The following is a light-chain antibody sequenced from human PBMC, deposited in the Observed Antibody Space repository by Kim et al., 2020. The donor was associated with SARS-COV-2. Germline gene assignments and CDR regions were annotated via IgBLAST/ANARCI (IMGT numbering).Light chain of an antibody. CDR2: AAS. Sequence: SASVGDRVTSTCRASQSISSYLNWYQQKPGKAPKLLIYAASSLQSGVPSRFSGSGSGTDFTLTISSLQPEDFATYYCQQSYSTLTFGPGTKVDIK. CDR3: QQSYSTLT. J-gene: IGKJ3*01. CDR1: QSISSY. V-gene: IGKV1-39*01.